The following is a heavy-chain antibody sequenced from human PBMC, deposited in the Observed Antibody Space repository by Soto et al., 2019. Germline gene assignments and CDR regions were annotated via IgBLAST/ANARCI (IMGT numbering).Heavy chain of an antibody. J-gene: IGHJ3*02. V-gene: IGHV1-69*08. D-gene: IGHD3-16*02. Sequence: QVQLVQSGAEVQKPGSSVKVSCKASGGSLSNFIISWVRQAPGQGLEWMGRIFPVLGSANYAQNFQGRVTITADKSTSTAYMELSSLRSEDTAVYYCARDWAPPDESIWGSFRSNGFDIWGQGTLVTVSS. CDR1: GGSLSNFI. CDR2: IFPVLGSA. CDR3: ARDWAPPDESIWGSFRSNGFDI.